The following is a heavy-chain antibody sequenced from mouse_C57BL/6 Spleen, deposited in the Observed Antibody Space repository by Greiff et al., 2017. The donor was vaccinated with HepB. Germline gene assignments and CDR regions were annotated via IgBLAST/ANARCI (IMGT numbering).Heavy chain of an antibody. V-gene: IGHV5-17*01. Sequence: EVQVVESGGGLVKPGGSLKLSCAASGFTFSDYGMHWVRQAPEKGLEWVAYISSGSSTIYYADTVKGRFTISRDNAKNTLFLQMTSLRSEDTAMYYCATSDYYYGSSYVDYWGQGTTLTVSS. D-gene: IGHD1-1*01. J-gene: IGHJ2*01. CDR3: ATSDYYYGSSYVDY. CDR2: ISSGSSTI. CDR1: GFTFSDYG.